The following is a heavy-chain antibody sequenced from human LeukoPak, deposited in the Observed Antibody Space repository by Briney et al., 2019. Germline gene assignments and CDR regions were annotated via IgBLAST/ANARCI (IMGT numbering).Heavy chain of an antibody. D-gene: IGHD2-8*01. CDR1: GFTFSNYA. CDR2: ISGGGGST. CDR3: AKDRCSNGIGCYYYYMDV. V-gene: IGHV3-23*01. J-gene: IGHJ6*03. Sequence: GGSLRLSCAASGFTFSNYAMNWVRQAPGKGLEWVSTISGGGGSTYYADSVKGRFTISRDNSKNILYLQMNSLRAEDTAVYYCAKDRCSNGIGCYYYYMDVWGKGTTVTISS.